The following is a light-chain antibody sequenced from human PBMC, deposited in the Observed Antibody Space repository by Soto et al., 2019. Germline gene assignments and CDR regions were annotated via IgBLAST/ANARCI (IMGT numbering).Light chain of an antibody. CDR2: DAS. CDR1: QSITSY. J-gene: IGKJ1*01. V-gene: IGKV3-11*01. CDR3: QQRYKWPGT. Sequence: EIVLTQSPATLSLSPGERATLSCRASQSITSYLAWYQQKPGQAPRLLIYDASTRATGIPARFSGSGSGTDFTLTISSLEPEDFTVYYCQQRYKWPGTFGQGTKVEIK.